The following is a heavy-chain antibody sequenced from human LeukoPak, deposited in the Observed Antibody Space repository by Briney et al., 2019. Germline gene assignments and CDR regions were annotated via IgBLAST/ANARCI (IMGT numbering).Heavy chain of an antibody. CDR1: GLTFSRYA. D-gene: IGHD2-2*01. J-gene: IGHJ2*01. V-gene: IGHV3-23*01. CDR3: AGLKDYNLGYCSSTSCPNWYFDL. Sequence: GGSLRLSCAASGLTFSRYAMSWVRQAPGKGLEWVSAISGSGGSTYYADSVKGRFTISRDNAKNTLYLQMNSLRAEDTAVYYCAGLKDYNLGYCSSTSCPNWYFDLWGRGTLVTVSS. CDR2: ISGSGGST.